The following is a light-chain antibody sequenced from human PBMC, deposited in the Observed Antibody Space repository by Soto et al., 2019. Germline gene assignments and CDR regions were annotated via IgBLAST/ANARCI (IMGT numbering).Light chain of an antibody. V-gene: IGKV1-39*01. CDR3: QQTYSSLPIT. CDR2: AAS. CDR1: QTIYSN. Sequence: DIQMTQSPSSLSASVGDRVTITCRASQTIYSNLNWYQQKPGKAPNLLIYAASSLESGVPERFSGSGSGTHFTLTITGLQPEDFATYYCQQTYSSLPITFGQGTRLEIK. J-gene: IGKJ5*01.